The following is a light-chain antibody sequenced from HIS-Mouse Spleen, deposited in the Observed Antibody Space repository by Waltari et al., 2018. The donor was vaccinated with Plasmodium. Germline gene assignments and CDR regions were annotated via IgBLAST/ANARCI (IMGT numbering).Light chain of an antibody. CDR1: QSISNY. CDR2: AAS. CDR3: QQSYSTWT. V-gene: IGKV1-39*01. Sequence: DIQMTQSPSSLSASVGDRVTLTCRASQSISNYLNWYQQKTGKAPKVLIYAASTLQSGGPSRFSGSGSGTEFTLTSSSLQPEDFATYYCQQSYSTWTFGQGTKVEIK. J-gene: IGKJ1*01.